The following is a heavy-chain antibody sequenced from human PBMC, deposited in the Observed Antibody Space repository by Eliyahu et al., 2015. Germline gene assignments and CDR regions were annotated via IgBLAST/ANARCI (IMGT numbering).Heavy chain of an antibody. CDR3: VKDTGYYDSSGYLSDV. J-gene: IGHJ6*02. D-gene: IGHD3-22*01. CDR1: GFPXSSYA. Sequence: EVQLVESGGGLVQPGGSLRLSCSASGFPXSSYAMHWVRQAPGKGLEYVSAISSNGGSTYYADSVKGRFTISRDNSKNTLYLQMSSLRAEDTAVYYCVKDTGYYDSSGYLSDVWGQGTTVTVSS. CDR2: ISSNGGST. V-gene: IGHV3-64D*08.